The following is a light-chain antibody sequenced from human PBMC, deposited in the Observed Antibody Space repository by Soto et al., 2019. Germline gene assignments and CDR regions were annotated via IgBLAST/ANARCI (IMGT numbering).Light chain of an antibody. V-gene: IGLV2-8*01. Sequence: QSALTQPPSASGSPGQSVTISCTGTSSDVGGYNYVSWYQQHPGKAPKLMIYEVSKRPSGVPDRFSGSKSGNTASLTVSGLQAEDEADNYCQSYEISLSALYVLGTGTKVTVL. CDR3: QSYEISLSALYV. CDR2: EVS. J-gene: IGLJ1*01. CDR1: SSDVGGYNY.